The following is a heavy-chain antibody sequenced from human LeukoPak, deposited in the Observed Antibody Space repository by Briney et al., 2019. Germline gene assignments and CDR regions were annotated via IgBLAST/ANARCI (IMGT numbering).Heavy chain of an antibody. CDR1: GFTFSSYA. D-gene: IGHD6-19*01. V-gene: IGHV3-23*01. J-gene: IGHJ4*02. CDR3: AKINRGQVAGHVDF. CDR2: ISAGGGNT. Sequence: GGSLRLSCAASGFTFSSYAMTWDRHSSGKGLDWVSAISAGGGNTYYADSVKGRFTISRDNSKNTLYLHINSLRAEDTALYYCAKINRGQVAGHVDFWGQGTLVSVSS.